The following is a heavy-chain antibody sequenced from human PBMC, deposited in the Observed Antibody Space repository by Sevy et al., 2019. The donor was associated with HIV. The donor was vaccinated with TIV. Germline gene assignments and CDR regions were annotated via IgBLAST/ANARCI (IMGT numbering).Heavy chain of an antibody. CDR3: ARGKGSYGYVY. CDR2: INPSNNTT. D-gene: IGHD5-18*01. V-gene: IGHV1-2*02. CDR1: GYTFTKYY. Sequence: ASVKVSCKASGYTFTKYYIHWVRQAPGQEPEWMGWINPSNNTTIYARNFQGRINMTRDTSISTAYMDLAWLRSDDTAIYYCARGKGSYGYVYWGQGTLVTVSS. J-gene: IGHJ4*02.